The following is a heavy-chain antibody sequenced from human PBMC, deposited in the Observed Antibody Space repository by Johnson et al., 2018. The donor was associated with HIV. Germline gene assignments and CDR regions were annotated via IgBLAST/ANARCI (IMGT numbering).Heavy chain of an antibody. CDR3: ARNGDGYTPDAFDI. V-gene: IGHV3-7*01. CDR1: GFTFSSYW. Sequence: VQLVESGGGLVLPGGSLRLSCVGSGFTFSSYWMSWVRQAPGKGLEWVATIKQDGSERYHVDSVKGRFTISRDNAKKSLYLQMNSLRVEDTAVYFCARNGDGYTPDAFDICGQGTVVTVSS. CDR2: IKQDGSER. J-gene: IGHJ3*02. D-gene: IGHD5-24*01.